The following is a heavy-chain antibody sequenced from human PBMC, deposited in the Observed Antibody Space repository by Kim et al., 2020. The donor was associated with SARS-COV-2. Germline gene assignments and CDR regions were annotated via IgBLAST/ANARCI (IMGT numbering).Heavy chain of an antibody. V-gene: IGHV4-4*02. J-gene: IGHJ4*03. CDR1: GGSISGCNW. CDR3: RIGPGSGTSGHGY. D-gene: IGHD2-2*01. CDR2: IHRSGTT. Sequence: SETLSLTCAVSGGSISGCNWCWLRRQPGRGREGFGEEIHRSGTTNNQPSLKRLITMVVDNTKKQFLLLISVVTAAAAVYYCCRIGPGSGTSGHGY.